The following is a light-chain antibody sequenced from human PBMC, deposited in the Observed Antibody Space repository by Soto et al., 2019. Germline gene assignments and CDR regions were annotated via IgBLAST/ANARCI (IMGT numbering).Light chain of an antibody. V-gene: IGLV2-14*03. CDR2: DVS. Sequence: QSVLAQPASVSGSRGQSITISCTGTSSDVGRYNYVSWFQQHPGKVTKLIIYDVSNWPSGVSDRFSGSKSGNTASLTISGLQLEDEADYYCSSFTSSSTLAFGTGTKLTV. CDR3: SSFTSSSTLA. J-gene: IGLJ1*01. CDR1: SSDVGRYNY.